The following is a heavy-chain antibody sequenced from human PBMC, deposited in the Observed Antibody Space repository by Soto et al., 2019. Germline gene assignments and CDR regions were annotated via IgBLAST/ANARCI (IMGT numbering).Heavy chain of an antibody. CDR2: IDPTDSYT. J-gene: IGHJ6*02. D-gene: IGHD6-19*01. Sequence: GESLKISCKGSGYSFTSYWIIWVRQMPGKGLEWMGRIDPTDSYTNYSPSFQGHVTISADKSITTAYLQWSSLKASDTAMYYCARPLAVAGSYYYYGMDVWGQGTAVTVSS. CDR3: ARPLAVAGSYYYYGMDV. CDR1: GYSFTSYW. V-gene: IGHV5-10-1*01.